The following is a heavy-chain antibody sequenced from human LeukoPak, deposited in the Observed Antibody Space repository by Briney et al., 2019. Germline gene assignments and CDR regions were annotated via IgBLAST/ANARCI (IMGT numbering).Heavy chain of an antibody. CDR3: AKDTSTISVSGTCFDY. V-gene: IGHV3-30*02. CDR1: GFTFSNYD. J-gene: IGHJ4*02. Sequence: GGSLRLSCAASGFTFSNYDMHWVRQAPGKGLEWVAFTRYDEDNKYYADSVKGRFTISRDNSKNTLYLQMNSLRAEDTAVYYCAKDTSTISVSGTCFDYWGQGTLVTVSS. CDR2: TRYDEDNK. D-gene: IGHD6-19*01.